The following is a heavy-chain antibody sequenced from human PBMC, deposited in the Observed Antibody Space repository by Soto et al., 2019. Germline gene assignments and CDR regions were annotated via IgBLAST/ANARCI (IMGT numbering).Heavy chain of an antibody. J-gene: IGHJ5*02. V-gene: IGHV4-59*01. CDR1: GGSISSYY. CDR2: IYYSGST. Sequence: QVQLQESGPGLVKPSETLSLTCTVSGGSISSYYWSWIRQPPGKGLEWIGYIYYSGSTNYNPSLKSRVTISVDTSKNQFSLKLSSVTAADTAVYYCARFERITHSALFDPWGQGTLVTVSS. D-gene: IGHD3-16*01. CDR3: ARFERITHSALFDP.